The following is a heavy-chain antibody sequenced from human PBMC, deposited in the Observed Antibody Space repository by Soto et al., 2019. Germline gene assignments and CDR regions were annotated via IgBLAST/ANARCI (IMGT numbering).Heavy chain of an antibody. D-gene: IGHD2-21*02. Sequence: GGSLRLSCSASGFTFSSYAMHWVRQAPGKGLEYVSAISSNGGSTYYADSVKGRFTISRDNSKNTLYLQMSSLRAADTAVYYCSRGDRGAFDLWGQGSLVPVSS. V-gene: IGHV3-64D*06. CDR2: ISSNGGST. CDR3: SRGDRGAFDL. J-gene: IGHJ3*01. CDR1: GFTFSSYA.